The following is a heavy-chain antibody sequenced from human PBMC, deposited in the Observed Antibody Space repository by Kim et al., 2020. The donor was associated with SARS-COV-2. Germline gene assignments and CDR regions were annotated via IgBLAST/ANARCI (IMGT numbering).Heavy chain of an antibody. Sequence: NPTYAQGVTRRFVFSLDTSVSTAYLQISSLKAEDTAVYYCARVESGYGFDYWGQGTLVTVSS. V-gene: IGHV7-4-1*02. D-gene: IGHD5-18*01. CDR2: NP. CDR3: ARVESGYGFDY. J-gene: IGHJ4*02.